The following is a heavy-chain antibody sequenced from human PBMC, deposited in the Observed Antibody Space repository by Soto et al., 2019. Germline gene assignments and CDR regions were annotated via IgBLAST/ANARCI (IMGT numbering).Heavy chain of an antibody. D-gene: IGHD5-18*01. CDR3: ETLNSYGCDY. J-gene: IGHJ4*01. Sequence: EVQLVESGGGLVQPGGSLRLSCAASGFSFSRFWMHWVRQAPGKGLVWVSRIYSDGSGPMYADSVKGRFTISRDNAKSTLDLQINSLSAEATAVYYCETLNSYGCDYWGNRTLDTVSS. CDR2: IYSDGSGP. CDR1: GFSFSRFW. V-gene: IGHV3-74*03.